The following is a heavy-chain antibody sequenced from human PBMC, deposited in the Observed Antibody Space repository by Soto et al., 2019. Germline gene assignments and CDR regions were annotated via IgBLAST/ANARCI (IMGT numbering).Heavy chain of an antibody. CDR3: AGVYSGSYSDY. V-gene: IGHV4-4*02. Sequence: QVQLQESGPGLVKPSGTLSLTCAVSGGSISSNNWWSWVRQPPGKGLEWIGEIFQSGSTYYSPSLKSRVTISVDKSKIQFSLKLTSVTAADTAVYYCAGVYSGSYSDYWGQGTLVTVSS. J-gene: IGHJ4*02. D-gene: IGHD1-26*01. CDR1: GGSISSNNW. CDR2: IFQSGST.